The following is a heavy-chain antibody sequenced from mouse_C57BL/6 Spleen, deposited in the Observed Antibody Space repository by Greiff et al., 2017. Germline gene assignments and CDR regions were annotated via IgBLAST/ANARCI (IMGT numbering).Heavy chain of an antibody. J-gene: IGHJ4*01. CDR2: ISYDGSN. V-gene: IGHV3-6*01. CDR1: GYSITSGYY. D-gene: IGHD2-1*01. Sequence: EVKLLESGPGLVKPSQSLSLTCSVTGYSITSGYYWNWIRQFPGNKLEWMGYISYDGSNNYNPSLKNRISITRDTSKNQFFLKLNSVTTEDTATYYCARDRDYGNYGAMDYWGQGTSVTVSS. CDR3: ARDRDYGNYGAMDY.